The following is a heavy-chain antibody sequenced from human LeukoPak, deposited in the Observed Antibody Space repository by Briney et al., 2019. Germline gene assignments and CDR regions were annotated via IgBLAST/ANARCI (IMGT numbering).Heavy chain of an antibody. J-gene: IGHJ4*02. V-gene: IGHV3-33*01. CDR3: ARDNYYDSSGYQNYFDY. CDR2: IWYDGSNK. CDR1: GFTFSSYG. Sequence: GRSLRLSCAASGFTFSSYGMHWVRQAPGKGLEWVAVIWYDGSNKYYADSVKGRFTIFRDNSKNTLYLQMNSLRAEDTAVYYCARDNYYDSSGYQNYFDYWGQGTLVTVSS. D-gene: IGHD3-22*01.